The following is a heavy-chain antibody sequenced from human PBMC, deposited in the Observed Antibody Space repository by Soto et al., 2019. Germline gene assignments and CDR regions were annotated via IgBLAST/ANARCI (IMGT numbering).Heavy chain of an antibody. CDR2: INAGNGNT. CDR3: ARGSGXYYWDDY. V-gene: IGHV1-3*01. J-gene: IGHJ4*02. CDR1: GYTFTSYA. D-gene: IGHD3-22*01. Sequence: ASVKVSCKASGYTFTSYAMHWVRQAPGQRPEWMGWINAGNGNTKYSQKFQGRVTITRDTSASTAYMELSSLRSEDTAVYYCARGSGXYYWDDYWGQGTLVTVSS.